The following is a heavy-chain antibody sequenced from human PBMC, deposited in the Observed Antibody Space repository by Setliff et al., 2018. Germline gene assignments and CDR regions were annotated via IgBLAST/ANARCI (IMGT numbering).Heavy chain of an antibody. CDR3: ARPRSNYNRGASSI. Sequence: ASVKVSCKASGYSFIDYYIHWVRQAPGQGPEWMGRVNPKNGGILYSQKFEGRVSMTGDRTISTVYMDLRSLTFDDTAVYYCARPRSNYNRGASSIWGQGTMVTVSS. J-gene: IGHJ3*02. CDR1: GYSFIDYY. D-gene: IGHD3-10*01. V-gene: IGHV1-2*06. CDR2: VNPKNGGI.